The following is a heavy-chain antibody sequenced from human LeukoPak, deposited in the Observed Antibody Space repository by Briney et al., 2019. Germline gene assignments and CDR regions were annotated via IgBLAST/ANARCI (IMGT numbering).Heavy chain of an antibody. CDR3: ARDRQCDI. CDR1: GYTFSSYG. V-gene: IGHV1-18*01. D-gene: IGHD4-11*01. CDR2: ISTYNGNT. Sequence: GASVKVSCKASGYTFSSYGISWVRQAPGQGLEWMGWISTYNGNTNHVQKLQGRVTMTTDTSTSTAYMELRSLTSDDTAVYYCARDRQCDIWGQGTMVTVSS. J-gene: IGHJ3*02.